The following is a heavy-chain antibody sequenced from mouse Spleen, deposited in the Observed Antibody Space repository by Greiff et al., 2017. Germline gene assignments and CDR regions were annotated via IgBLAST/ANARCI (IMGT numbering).Heavy chain of an antibody. CDR3: ARGGMIATVYAMEY. CDR1: GYTFTDYY. D-gene: IGHD2-4*01. CDR2: INPYNGGT. V-gene: IGHV1-19*01. Sequence: EVKLQQSGPVLVKPGASVKMSCKASGYTFTDYYMNWVKQSHGKSLEWIGVINPYNGGTSYNQKFKGKATLTVDKSSSTAYMELNSLTSEDSAVYYFARGGMIATVYAMEYWGRGTSDTVST. J-gene: IGHJ4*01.